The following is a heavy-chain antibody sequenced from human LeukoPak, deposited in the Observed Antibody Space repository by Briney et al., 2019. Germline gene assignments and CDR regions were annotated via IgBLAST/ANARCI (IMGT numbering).Heavy chain of an antibody. CDR1: GGSFSGYY. CDR2: INHSGST. V-gene: IGHV4-34*01. CDR3: ARDLAYDYVWGSYPGYYMDV. J-gene: IGHJ6*03. D-gene: IGHD3-16*01. Sequence: KPSETLSLTCAVYGGSFSGYYWSWIRQSPEKGLEWIGEINHSGSTNYNPSLKSRVTISVDTSKNQFSLKLSSVTAADTAVYYCARDLAYDYVWGSYPGYYMDVWGKGTTVTVSS.